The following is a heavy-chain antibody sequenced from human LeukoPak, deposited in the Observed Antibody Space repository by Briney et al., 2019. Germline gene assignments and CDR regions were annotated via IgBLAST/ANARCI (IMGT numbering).Heavy chain of an antibody. CDR3: AKGSSTTCPCYRDY. J-gene: IGHJ4*02. CDR1: GFTFTNYA. D-gene: IGHD2-2*01. CDR2: ITTDGRST. Sequence: GGSLRLSCAASGFTFTNYAMSWVRQAPGKGLEGVSAITTDGRSTYYADPVKGRFTISRDNSKNTLYLQMNSLRAEDTALYYCAKGSSTTCPCYRDYWGQGTLVTVSS. V-gene: IGHV3-23*01.